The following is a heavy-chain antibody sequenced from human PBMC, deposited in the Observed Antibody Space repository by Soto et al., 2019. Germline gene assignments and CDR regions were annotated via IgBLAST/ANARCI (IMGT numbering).Heavy chain of an antibody. D-gene: IGHD6-13*01. Sequence: QVQLQESGPGLVKPSQTLSLTCTVSGGSISSGGYYWSWIRQHPGKGLEWIGYIYYSGSTYYNPSLKSRVTVSVDTSKNQFSLKLSSVTAADTAVYYCARDRGRDEVEAGYYYYGMDVWGQGTTVTVSS. V-gene: IGHV4-31*03. CDR2: IYYSGST. CDR3: ARDRGRDEVEAGYYYYGMDV. J-gene: IGHJ6*02. CDR1: GGSISSGGYY.